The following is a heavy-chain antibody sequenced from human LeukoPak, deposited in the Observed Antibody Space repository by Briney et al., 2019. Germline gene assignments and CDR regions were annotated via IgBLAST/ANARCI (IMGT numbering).Heavy chain of an antibody. D-gene: IGHD3-3*01. J-gene: IGHJ6*03. V-gene: IGHV3-74*01. CDR1: GSTFSSYW. CDR2: ISTDGSST. CDR3: AREYYDFWSGYYHMDV. Sequence: GGSLRLSCAASGSTFSSYWMYWVRQAPGKGLVWVSRISTDGSSTSYADSVKGRFTISRDNAKNTLYLQMNSLRAEDTAVYYCAREYYDFWSGYYHMDVWGKGTTVTVSS.